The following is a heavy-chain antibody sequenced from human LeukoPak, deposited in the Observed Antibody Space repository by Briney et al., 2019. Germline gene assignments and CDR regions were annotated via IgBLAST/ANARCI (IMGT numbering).Heavy chain of an antibody. CDR3: AGYGDYVSF. Sequence: SETLSLTCTVSGGSISSSSYYWGWIRQPPGKGLEWIGSIYYSGSTYYNPSLKSRVTVSVDTSKNQFSLELNSVTAADTAVYYSAGYGDYVSFWGQGTLVTVSS. D-gene: IGHD4-17*01. V-gene: IGHV4-39*07. CDR1: GGSISSSSYY. J-gene: IGHJ4*02. CDR2: IYYSGST.